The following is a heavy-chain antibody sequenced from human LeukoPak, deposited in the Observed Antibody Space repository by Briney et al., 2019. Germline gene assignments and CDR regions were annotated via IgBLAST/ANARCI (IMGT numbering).Heavy chain of an antibody. V-gene: IGHV3-48*03. D-gene: IGHD5-12*01. CDR2: ISSRGTTM. Sequence: GGSLRLSCEASGFSIKIYEINWVRLAPGKALEWVSYISSRGTTMYYADSVKGRFTVSRDNAENSVYLQMNSVKAEDTAVYYCARENVNGYHSFDFWGQGTLVAVSS. CDR1: GFSIKIYE. CDR3: ARENVNGYHSFDF. J-gene: IGHJ4*02.